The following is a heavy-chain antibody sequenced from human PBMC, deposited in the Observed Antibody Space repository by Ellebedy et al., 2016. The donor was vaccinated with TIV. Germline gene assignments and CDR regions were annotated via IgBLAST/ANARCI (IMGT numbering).Heavy chain of an antibody. CDR1: GFTFSDYT. V-gene: IGHV3-21*01. CDR2: ISGGSSHI. J-gene: IGHJ4*02. D-gene: IGHD3-3*01. Sequence: PGGSLRLSCAASGFTFSDYTINWVRQAPGKGLEWVSSISGGSSHIHYADSVRGRFTISRDNAKNSLFLQMSSLRAEDTAVYYCARLSSALRFLEWSRLNYFDYWGQGALVTVSS. CDR3: ARLSSALRFLEWSRLNYFDY.